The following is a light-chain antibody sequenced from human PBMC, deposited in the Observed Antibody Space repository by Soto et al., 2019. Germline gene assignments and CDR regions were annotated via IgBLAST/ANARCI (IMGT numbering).Light chain of an antibody. CDR1: SSDVGVYNY. V-gene: IGLV2-14*01. Sequence: QSALTQPASVSGSPGQSITISCSATSSDVGVYNYVSWYQQHPGKAPKLMTYDVSYRPSGVSNRFSGSKSGNTASLIISGLQAEDEADYYCSSYTTTSTVVFGGGTKLTVL. CDR3: SSYTTTSTVV. J-gene: IGLJ2*01. CDR2: DVS.